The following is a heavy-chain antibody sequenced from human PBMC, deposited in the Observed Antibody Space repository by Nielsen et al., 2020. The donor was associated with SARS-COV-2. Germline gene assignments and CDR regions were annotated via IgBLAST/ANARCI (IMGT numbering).Heavy chain of an antibody. CDR2: ISPYNGDT. V-gene: IGHV1-18*01. J-gene: IGHJ6*02. CDR1: GYTFTSYG. Sequence: ASVKVSCKASGYTFTSYGFSWVRQAPGQGLEWMGWISPYNGDTKYAQSLQDRVTMTTDTSTTTANMELRGLRSDDTAVYYCARDLTVTTGVDYYGMDVWGQGTTVTVSS. CDR3: ARDLTVTTGVDYYGMDV. D-gene: IGHD4-17*01.